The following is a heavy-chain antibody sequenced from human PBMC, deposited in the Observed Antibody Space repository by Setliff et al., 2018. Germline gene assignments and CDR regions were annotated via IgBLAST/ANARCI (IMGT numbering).Heavy chain of an antibody. CDR1: GFTFSSYG. V-gene: IGHV3-30*02. CDR2: IRYDGSNK. Sequence: GGSLRLSCAASGFTFSSYGMHWVRQAPGKGLEWVAFIRYDGSNKYYADSVKGRFTISRDNSKNTLYLQMNSLRAGDTAVYYCAKAKGGYSSGRPFDYWGQGTLVTVSS. D-gene: IGHD6-19*01. J-gene: IGHJ4*02. CDR3: AKAKGGYSSGRPFDY.